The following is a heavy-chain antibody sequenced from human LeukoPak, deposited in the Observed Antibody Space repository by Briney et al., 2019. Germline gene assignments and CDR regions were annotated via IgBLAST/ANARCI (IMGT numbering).Heavy chain of an antibody. CDR3: AREGRCSSTSCYATYYNMDV. V-gene: IGHV3-11*04. Sequence: GVSVRLSCAASGFTFSDYYMSWIRQAPGKGLEWISYIPSSGSTIYYTDSVKGRFTISRDNAKNSLYLQMNSLRAEDTAVYYCAREGRCSSTSCYATYYNMDVWGKGTTVSVSS. CDR1: GFTFSDYY. D-gene: IGHD2-2*01. CDR2: IPSSGSTI. J-gene: IGHJ6*03.